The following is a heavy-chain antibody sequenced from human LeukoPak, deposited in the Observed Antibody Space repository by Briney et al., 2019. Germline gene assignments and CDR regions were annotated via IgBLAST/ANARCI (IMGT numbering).Heavy chain of an antibody. CDR3: ARVLAGFLPDY. V-gene: IGHV4-39*07. CDR2: IYYSGST. J-gene: IGHJ4*02. CDR1: GGSISSSSYY. Sequence: PSETLSLTCAVSGGSISSSSYYWGWIRQPPGKGLEWIGSIYYSGSTYYNPSLKSRVTISVDTSKNQFSLKLSSVTAADTAVYYCARVLAGFLPDYWGQGTLVTVSS. D-gene: IGHD6-13*01.